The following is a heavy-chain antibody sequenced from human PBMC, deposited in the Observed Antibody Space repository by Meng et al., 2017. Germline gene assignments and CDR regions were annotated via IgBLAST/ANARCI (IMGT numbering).Heavy chain of an antibody. Sequence: QVRPQESGPGLVKPSHTLSLTCSVSGGANSSGGYYWSWIRQHPGKRLEWIGTIYDSGSTYYTPSLKSLVTIALDTSKNQFSLKLSSVTAADTAVYYCARADRRVGSYGPNWFDPWGQGTLVTVSS. J-gene: IGHJ5*02. D-gene: IGHD5-18*01. V-gene: IGHV4-31*01. CDR3: ARADRRVGSYGPNWFDP. CDR2: IYDSGST. CDR1: GGANSSGGYY.